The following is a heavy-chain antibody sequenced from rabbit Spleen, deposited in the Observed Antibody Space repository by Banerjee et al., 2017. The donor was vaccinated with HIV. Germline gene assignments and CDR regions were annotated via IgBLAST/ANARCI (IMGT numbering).Heavy chain of an antibody. CDR3: ARSETNIYLFKL. Sequence: QSLEESGGDPVKPGASLTLTCTASGFSFSSSYYVCWVRQAPGKGLEWIACIYAGSSGTYYASWAKGRFTISKTSSTTVTLQMTSLTAADTATYFCARSETNIYLFKLWGPGTLVTVS. V-gene: IGHV1S40*01. CDR1: GFSFSSSYY. J-gene: IGHJ4*01. D-gene: IGHD2-1*01. CDR2: IYAGSSGT.